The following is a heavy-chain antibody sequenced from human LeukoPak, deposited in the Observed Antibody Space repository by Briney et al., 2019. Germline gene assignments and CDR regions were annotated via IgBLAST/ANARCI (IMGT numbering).Heavy chain of an antibody. V-gene: IGHV5-51*01. D-gene: IGHD2-21*02. CDR3: ASAYCGGDCYSGDDAFDI. CDR1: GYSFTSYW. CDR2: IYPGDSDT. Sequence: GESLNISCKGSGYSFTSYWIGWVRQMPGKGLEWIGIIYPGDSDTRYSPSFQGQVTISADKSISTAYLQWSSLKASDTAMYYCASAYCGGDCYSGDDAFDIWGQGTMVTVSS. J-gene: IGHJ3*02.